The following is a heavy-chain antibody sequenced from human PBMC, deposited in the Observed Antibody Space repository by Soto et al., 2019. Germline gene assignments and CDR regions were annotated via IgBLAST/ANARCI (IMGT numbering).Heavy chain of an antibody. J-gene: IGHJ4*02. D-gene: IGHD3-22*01. CDR1: GGTFSNHA. CDR3: ATSPYSYDTSGYLDY. CDR2: IIPLFGTT. V-gene: IGHV1-69*12. Sequence: QVQLVQAGAEVKKPGSSVTVSCRASGGTFSNHAINWVRQAPGQGLEWMAGIIPLFGTTNYAQKFQGRVTITADESTSTAYMELTSLRSEDTAVFYCATSPYSYDTSGYLDYWGQGTLVTVSS.